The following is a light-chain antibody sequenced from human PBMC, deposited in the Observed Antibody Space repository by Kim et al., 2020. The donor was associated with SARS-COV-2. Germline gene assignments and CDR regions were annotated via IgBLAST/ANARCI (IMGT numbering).Light chain of an antibody. V-gene: IGKV1D-16*01. CDR1: QSISSW. CDR2: STS. Sequence: DVQMTQSPSSLSASVGDTVTITCRAGQSISSWLAWYQQKPEKVPNLLIYSTSNLHGGVPSRFSGSGSGTDFILTISSLQPEDFATYYCQQYYKHPVTFGGGTKVDIK. CDR3: QQYYKHPVT. J-gene: IGKJ4*01.